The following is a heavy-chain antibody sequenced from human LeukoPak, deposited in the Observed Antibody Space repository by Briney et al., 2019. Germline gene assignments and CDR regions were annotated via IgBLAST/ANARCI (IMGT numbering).Heavy chain of an antibody. V-gene: IGHV5-51*01. CDR2: VYPENSET. Sequence: GESPKISCRGSEYPFSGFWVAWVRQMPGKGLEYMGTVYPENSETRYSPAFQGLITISADESYSTAYLQWNSLQASDTAVYYCARVVGPNVGGDWILHFDPWGQGTLVTVSS. CDR3: ARVVGPNVGGDWILHFDP. J-gene: IGHJ5*02. CDR1: EYPFSGFW. D-gene: IGHD2-15*01.